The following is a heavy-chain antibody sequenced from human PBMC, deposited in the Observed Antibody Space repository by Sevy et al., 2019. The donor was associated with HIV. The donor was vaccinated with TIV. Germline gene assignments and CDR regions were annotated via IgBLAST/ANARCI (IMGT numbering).Heavy chain of an antibody. CDR2: IYYSGST. J-gene: IGHJ4*02. V-gene: IGHV4-39*01. CDR1: GGSISSSSYY. Sequence: SETLSLTCTVSGGSISSSSYYWGRIRQPPGKGLEWIGSIYYSGSTYYNPSLKSRVTISVDTSKNQFSLKLSSVTAADTAVYYCARHGPHIVGATRKYYFDYWGQGTLVTVSS. D-gene: IGHD1-26*01. CDR3: ARHGPHIVGATRKYYFDY.